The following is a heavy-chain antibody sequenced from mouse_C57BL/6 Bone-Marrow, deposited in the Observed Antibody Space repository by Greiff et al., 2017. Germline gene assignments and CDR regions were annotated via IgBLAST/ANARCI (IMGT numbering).Heavy chain of an antibody. Sequence: VQRVESGPGLVAPSQSLSITCTVSGFSLTSYGVDWVRQSPGKGLEWLGVIWGVGSTNYNSALKSRLSISKDNSKSQVFLKMNSLQTDDTAMYYCAILYYYGSRAWFAYWGQGTLVTVSA. CDR1: GFSLTSYG. V-gene: IGHV2-6*01. CDR3: AILYYYGSRAWFAY. D-gene: IGHD1-1*01. CDR2: IWGVGST. J-gene: IGHJ3*01.